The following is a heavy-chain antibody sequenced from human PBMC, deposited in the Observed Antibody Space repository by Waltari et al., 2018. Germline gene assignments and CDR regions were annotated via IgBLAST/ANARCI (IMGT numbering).Heavy chain of an antibody. CDR2: IYASGST. CDR1: GGSLSSYY. CDR3: AGSSNFGIYGLDV. Sequence: QVQLQESGPGLVKPSETLSLICNVSGGSLSSYYWNWTRQPAGKGLEWIGRIYASGSTSYNPSLESRISRSVDTSKNHFSLKLSSVTAADTGVYYCAGSSNFGIYGLDVWGQGTTVVVSS. J-gene: IGHJ6*02. D-gene: IGHD3-3*01. V-gene: IGHV4-4*07.